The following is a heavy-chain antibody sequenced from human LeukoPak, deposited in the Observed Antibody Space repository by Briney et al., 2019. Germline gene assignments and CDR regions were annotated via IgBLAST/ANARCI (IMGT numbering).Heavy chain of an antibody. CDR3: ASYSAAGSDY. CDR2: IYHSGST. V-gene: IGHV4-59*01. CDR1: GGSISSYY. Sequence: PSETLSLTCTVSGGSISSYYWSWIRQPPGKGLEWIGYIYHSGSTYYNPSLKSRVTISVDRSKNQFSLKLSSVTAADTAVYYCASYSAAGSDYWGQGTLVTVSS. J-gene: IGHJ4*02. D-gene: IGHD6-13*01.